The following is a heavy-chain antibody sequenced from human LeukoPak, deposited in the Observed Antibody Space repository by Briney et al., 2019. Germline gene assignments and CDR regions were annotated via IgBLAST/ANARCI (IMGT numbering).Heavy chain of an antibody. V-gene: IGHV3-48*03. Sequence: GGSLRLSCAASGFTFSSYEMNWVRQAPGKGLEWVSYISSSGSTIYYADSVKGRFTISRDNAKNSLYLQMNSLRAEDTAVYYCARDLMTTEDNPAAAIDYWGQGTLVTVSS. J-gene: IGHJ4*02. D-gene: IGHD4-11*01. CDR3: ARDLMTTEDNPAAAIDY. CDR2: ISSSGSTI. CDR1: GFTFSSYE.